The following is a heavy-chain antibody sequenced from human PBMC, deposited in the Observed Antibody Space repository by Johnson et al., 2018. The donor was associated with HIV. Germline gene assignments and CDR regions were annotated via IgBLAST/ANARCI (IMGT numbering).Heavy chain of an antibody. CDR3: ARVRYSSGWPIYAFDI. CDR1: GFTFTDYY. D-gene: IGHD6-19*01. CDR2: ISTSGGGI. J-gene: IGHJ3*02. V-gene: IGHV3-11*04. Sequence: QVQLVESGGSLVKPGGSMRLSCAASGFTFTDYYMTWIRQAPWKGLEWVSHISTSGGGIYYADSVTGRFTISRDNARNSLYLQMNSLRAEDTAVYYCARVRYSSGWPIYAFDIWGQGTVVIVSS.